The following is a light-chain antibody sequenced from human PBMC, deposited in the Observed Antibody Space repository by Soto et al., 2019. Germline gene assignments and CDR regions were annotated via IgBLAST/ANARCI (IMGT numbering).Light chain of an antibody. CDR1: QTILTY. CDR2: SSS. CDR3: QQSYKPPVT. Sequence: DIQLSQSPSSLSASVGDRVTITLRASQTILTYLNWYQHKAGTAPKLLIYSSSTLQSGVPARFSGSGSGTSFTLTITSLQPEDFATYYCQQSYKPPVTFGQGTKVEI. V-gene: IGKV1-39*01. J-gene: IGKJ2*01.